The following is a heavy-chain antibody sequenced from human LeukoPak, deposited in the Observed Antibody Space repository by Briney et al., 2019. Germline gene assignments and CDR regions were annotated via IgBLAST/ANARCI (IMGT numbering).Heavy chain of an antibody. Sequence: GGSLRLSCAASGFTFSSYGMHWVRQAPGKGLEWVAVIWYDGSNKYYADSVKGRFTISRDNSKNTLYLQMNSLRAEDTAVYYCARRRAATHYFDYWGQEPWSPSPQ. D-gene: IGHD2-15*01. J-gene: IGHJ4*01. CDR2: IWYDGSNK. CDR3: ARRRAATHYFDY. V-gene: IGHV3-33*01. CDR1: GFTFSSYG.